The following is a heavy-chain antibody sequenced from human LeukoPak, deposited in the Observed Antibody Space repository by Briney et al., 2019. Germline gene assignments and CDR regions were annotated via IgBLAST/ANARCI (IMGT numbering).Heavy chain of an antibody. CDR2: ISSSSSYI. D-gene: IGHD2-21*02. J-gene: IGHJ3*02. Sequence: GGSLRLSCAASGFTFSSYSMNWVRQAPGKGLEWVSSISSSSSYIHYADSVKGRFTISRDNAKNSLYLQMNSLRAEDTAVYYCARGMTAYCGGDCYSPSDFDIWGQGTMVTVSS. V-gene: IGHV3-21*01. CDR1: GFTFSSYS. CDR3: ARGMTAYCGGDCYSPSDFDI.